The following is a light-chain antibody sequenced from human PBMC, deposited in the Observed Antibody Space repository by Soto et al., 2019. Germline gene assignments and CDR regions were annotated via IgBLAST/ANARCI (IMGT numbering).Light chain of an antibody. CDR1: QSLLNSNGYNC. Sequence: DIVMTQSPLSLPVTPGEPASISCRSSQSLLNSNGYNCLDWYLQRPGQWPQLLIHLGSIRASGVRDRFSASGSGTDFTLKISRVEAEDVGVYYCMQALRPPLTFGGGTKVEIK. J-gene: IGKJ4*01. V-gene: IGKV2-28*01. CDR2: LGS. CDR3: MQALRPPLT.